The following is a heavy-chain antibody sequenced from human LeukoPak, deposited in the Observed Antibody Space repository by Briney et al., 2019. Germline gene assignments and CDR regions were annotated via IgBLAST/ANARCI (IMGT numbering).Heavy chain of an antibody. CDR2: IIPIFGTA. CDR3: ATLGIAAAGIYY. CDR1: GGTFSSYA. V-gene: IGHV1-69*13. J-gene: IGHJ4*02. D-gene: IGHD6-13*01. Sequence: SVKVSCKASGGTFSSYAISWVRQAPGQGLEWMGGIIPIFGTANYAQKFQGRVTITADESTSTAYMELSSLRSEDTAVYYCATLGIAAAGIYYWGQGTLVTVSS.